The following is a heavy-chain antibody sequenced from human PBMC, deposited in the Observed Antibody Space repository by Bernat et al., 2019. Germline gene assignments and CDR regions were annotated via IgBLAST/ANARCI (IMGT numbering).Heavy chain of an antibody. CDR1: GFTFSTYS. Sequence: EVQLVESGGGLVQPGGSLRLSCAASGFTFSTYSMNWVRQAPGKGLDWISCISSSSSTIYYADSVKGRFTISRDNAKNSLYLQMNSLRDEDTAVYYCGREAWFDPWGQGTLVTVSS. V-gene: IGHV3-48*02. CDR2: ISSSSSTI. J-gene: IGHJ5*02. CDR3: GREAWFDP.